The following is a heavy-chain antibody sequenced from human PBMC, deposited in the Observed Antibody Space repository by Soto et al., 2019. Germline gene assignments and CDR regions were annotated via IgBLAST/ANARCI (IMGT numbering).Heavy chain of an antibody. D-gene: IGHD2-2*01. J-gene: IGHJ4*02. CDR2: ISAYNGNT. CDR3: DYASDRGVHLDF. CDR1: GYTFTSYG. V-gene: IGHV1-18*02. Sequence: ASVKVSCKASGYTFTSYGISWVRQAPGQGLEWMGWISAYNGNTNYAQKLQGRVTMTTDTSTSTAYMELSSLISEDTANCVRDYASDRGVHLDFWGQGTLVTVSS.